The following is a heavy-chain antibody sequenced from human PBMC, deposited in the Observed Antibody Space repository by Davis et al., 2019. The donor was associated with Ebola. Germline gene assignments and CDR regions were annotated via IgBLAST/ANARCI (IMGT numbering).Heavy chain of an antibody. V-gene: IGHV3-33*06. J-gene: IGHJ3*01. CDR3: AKDNRNIWSEV. D-gene: IGHD2/OR15-2a*01. CDR1: GFTFRSYG. CDR2: IWYDGTNE. Sequence: GGSLRLSCAASGFTFRSYGMHWVRQAPGKGLEWVAVIWYDGTNEYHADSVKGRFTISRDNSKNTLYLQMNGLRVEDTAIYYCAKDNRNIWSEVWGQGTMVTVSS.